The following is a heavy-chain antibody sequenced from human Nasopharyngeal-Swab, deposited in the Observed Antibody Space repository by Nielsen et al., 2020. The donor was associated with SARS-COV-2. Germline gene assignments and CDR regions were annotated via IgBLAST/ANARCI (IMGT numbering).Heavy chain of an antibody. CDR2: IGTSDDT. J-gene: IGHJ4*02. V-gene: IGHV3-23*01. Sequence: VGSLRVSCAASGFNFASFAMIWVSQAPGKGLAWVSTIGTSDDTYYTDSVKGRFAISRDNSKNKVYLQMDSLRPDNTALYYCAKTFLIAPRTYDYWGQATLVTVSS. CDR3: AKTFLIAPRTYDY. CDR1: GFNFASFA. D-gene: IGHD2/OR15-2a*01.